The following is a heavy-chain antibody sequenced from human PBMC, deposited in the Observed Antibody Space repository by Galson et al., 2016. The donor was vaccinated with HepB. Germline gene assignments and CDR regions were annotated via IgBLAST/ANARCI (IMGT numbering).Heavy chain of an antibody. CDR2: TYYRSTWYN. J-gene: IGHJ4*02. V-gene: IGHV6-1*01. Sequence: CAISGDSVSSNSATWNWIRQSPSRGLEWLGRTYYRSTWYNDYAVSVKSRITINPDTSKNQFSLQLNSVTPEDTAVYFCARGTTAYFDYWGQGTLVTVSS. D-gene: IGHD1-1*01. CDR3: ARGTTAYFDY. CDR1: GDSVSSNSAT.